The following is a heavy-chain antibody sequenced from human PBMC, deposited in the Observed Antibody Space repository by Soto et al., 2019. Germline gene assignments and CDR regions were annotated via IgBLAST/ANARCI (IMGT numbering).Heavy chain of an antibody. Sequence: GESLKISCKGSGYSFTSYWIGWVRQMPGKGLEWMGIIYPGDSDTRYSPSFQDQVTISADKSISTAYLQWSSLKASDTAMYYCARLYPGGSSGYQLDYWGQGTLVTVSS. V-gene: IGHV5-51*01. CDR2: IYPGDSDT. CDR3: ARLYPGGSSGYQLDY. CDR1: GYSFTSYW. J-gene: IGHJ4*02. D-gene: IGHD3-22*01.